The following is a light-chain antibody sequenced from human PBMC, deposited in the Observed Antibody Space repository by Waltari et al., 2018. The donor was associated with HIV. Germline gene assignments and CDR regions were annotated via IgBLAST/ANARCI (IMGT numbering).Light chain of an antibody. CDR2: HMN. CDR1: NRSDGGYNN. J-gene: IGLJ2*01. V-gene: IGLV2-14*03. CDR3: SSFTSDATVL. Sequence: QSALTQPASVSGYPGQAVNISCTGTNRSDGGYNNIPWYQKHPGKVPKFLIFHMNKRASGVSSRFSGSKAGNTATLTISWLQAEDEADYYCSSFTSDATVLFGGGTKLTV.